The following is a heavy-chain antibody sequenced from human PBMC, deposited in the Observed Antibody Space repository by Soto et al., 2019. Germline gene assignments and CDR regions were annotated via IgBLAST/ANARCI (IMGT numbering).Heavy chain of an antibody. CDR3: ARVFRSSIAARPSDY. Sequence: GASVKVSCKASGYTFTSYGISWVRQAPGQGLEWMGWISAYNGNTNYAQKLQGRVTMTTDTSTSTAYMELRSLRSDDTAVYYCARVFRSSIAARPSDYWGQGTLVTVSS. D-gene: IGHD6-6*01. J-gene: IGHJ4*02. CDR2: ISAYNGNT. V-gene: IGHV1-18*01. CDR1: GYTFTSYG.